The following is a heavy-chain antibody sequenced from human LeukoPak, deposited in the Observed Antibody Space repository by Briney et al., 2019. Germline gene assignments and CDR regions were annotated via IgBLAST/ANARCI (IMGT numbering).Heavy chain of an antibody. D-gene: IGHD6-19*01. V-gene: IGHV3-20*04. CDR2: INWNGGST. CDR1: GFAFDDYG. J-gene: IGHJ4*02. CDR3: ARESSSGWYREYYFDY. Sequence: GGSLRLSCAASGFAFDDYGMSWVRQAPGKGLEWVSGINWNGGSTGYADSVKGRFTISRDNAKNSLYLQMNSLRAEDTALYYCARESSSGWYREYYFDYWGQGTLVTVSS.